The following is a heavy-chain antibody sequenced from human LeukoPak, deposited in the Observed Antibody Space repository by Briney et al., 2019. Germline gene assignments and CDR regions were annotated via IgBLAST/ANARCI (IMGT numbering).Heavy chain of an antibody. D-gene: IGHD3-16*01. CDR3: ARAVVYDNVWGSYPTDY. CDR1: GGTFSSYA. V-gene: IGHV1-69*05. J-gene: IGHJ4*02. Sequence: ASVKVSCKASGGTFSSYAISWVRQAPGQGLEWMGGIIPIFGTANYAQKFQGRVTMTTDTSTSTAYMELRSLRFDDTAVYYCARAVVYDNVWGSYPTDYWGQGTPGHRLL. CDR2: IIPIFGTA.